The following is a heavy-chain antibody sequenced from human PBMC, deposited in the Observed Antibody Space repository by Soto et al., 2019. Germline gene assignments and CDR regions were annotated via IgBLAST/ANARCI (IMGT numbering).Heavy chain of an antibody. V-gene: IGHV3-33*01. CDR3: ARDQGY. Sequence: QVQLVESGGGVVQPGRSLRLSCAASGFTFSSYGMHWVRQAPGKGLEWVAVIWYDGSNKYYADSVKGRFTISRDNSKNTLDLQMNSQGAEDTAVYYCARDQGYWGQGTLVTVSS. CDR1: GFTFSSYG. CDR2: IWYDGSNK. J-gene: IGHJ4*02.